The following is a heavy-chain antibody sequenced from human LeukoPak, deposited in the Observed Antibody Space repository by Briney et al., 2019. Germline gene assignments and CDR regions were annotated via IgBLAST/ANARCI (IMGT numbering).Heavy chain of an antibody. CDR2: IYYSGSN. V-gene: IGHV4-59*01. D-gene: IGHD3-10*01. CDR3: ARAAPYYYGSGSYSDFDY. J-gene: IGHJ4*02. Sequence: SETLSLTCTGSGGSISSYYWSWLRQPPGQGLEWIGYIYYSGSNNYNPSLKSRVTIPVDASKNQFSLKRSSVTAADTAVYYCARAAPYYYGSGSYSDFDYGGQGSLVTVSS. CDR1: GGSISSYY.